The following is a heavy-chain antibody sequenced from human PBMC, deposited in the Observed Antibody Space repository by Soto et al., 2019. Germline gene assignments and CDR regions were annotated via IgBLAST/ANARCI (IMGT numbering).Heavy chain of an antibody. V-gene: IGHV4-28*01. D-gene: IGHD1-26*01. Sequence: QVQLQESGPGLVKPSDTLSLTCAVSGYSISSSNWWGWIRQPPGKGLEWIGYIYYSGTTYYNPSFKSRVTMSVDTSKNPFSLKLTSVTAVDTAVYYCARREIQGPIDYWGQGTLVTVSS. J-gene: IGHJ4*02. CDR3: ARREIQGPIDY. CDR2: IYYSGTT. CDR1: GYSISSSNW.